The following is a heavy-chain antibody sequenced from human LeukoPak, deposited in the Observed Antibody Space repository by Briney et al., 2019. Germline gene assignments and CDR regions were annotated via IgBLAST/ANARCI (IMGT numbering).Heavy chain of an antibody. Sequence: GGALRLSCAASGFVFSSYWMHWVRQAPGKGLVWVSRIYTDGSYTNYADSVKGRFTISRDNAKNTLSLHMNSLRAEDMAVYYCARGDDESLDHWGQGTLVTVSS. J-gene: IGHJ4*02. CDR3: ARGDDESLDH. V-gene: IGHV3-74*01. CDR2: IYTDGSYT. D-gene: IGHD3-16*01. CDR1: GFVFSSYW.